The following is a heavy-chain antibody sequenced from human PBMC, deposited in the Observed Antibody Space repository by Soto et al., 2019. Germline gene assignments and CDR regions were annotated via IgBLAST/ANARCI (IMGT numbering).Heavy chain of an antibody. Sequence: SETLSLTCTVSGGSISSYYWSWIRQPPGKGLEWIGYIYYSGSTNYNPSLKSRVTISVDTSKNQFSLKLSSVTAADTAVYYCARDTPYSGSYEGALYYYYYGMDVWGQGTTVTVSS. CDR2: IYYSGST. D-gene: IGHD1-26*01. CDR3: ARDTPYSGSYEGALYYYYYGMDV. CDR1: GGSISSYY. J-gene: IGHJ6*02. V-gene: IGHV4-59*01.